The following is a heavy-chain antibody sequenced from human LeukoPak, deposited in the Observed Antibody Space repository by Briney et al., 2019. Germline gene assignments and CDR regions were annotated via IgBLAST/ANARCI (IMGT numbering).Heavy chain of an antibody. CDR1: GYTFTSYG. V-gene: IGHV1-18*01. D-gene: IGHD3-10*01. CDR2: ISAYNGNT. J-gene: IGHJ2*01. Sequence: ASVKVSCKASGYTFTSYGISWVRQAPGQGLEWMGWISAYNGNTNYAQKLQGRATMTTDTSTSTAYMELRSLRSDDTAVYYCARDRFRWGGRWYFDLWGRGTLVTVSS. CDR3: ARDRFRWGGRWYFDL.